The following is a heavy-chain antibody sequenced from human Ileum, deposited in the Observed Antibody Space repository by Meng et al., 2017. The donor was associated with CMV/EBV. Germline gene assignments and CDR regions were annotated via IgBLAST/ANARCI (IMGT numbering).Heavy chain of an antibody. CDR1: GFSHTNNVES. J-gene: IGHJ5*02. V-gene: IGHV2-5*02. Sequence: TLKESGPLLVKPTQTLTLTCTFSGFSHTNNVESVGWIREPPGKALEWLALIHGGGGKQYSPSLQSRLTATRDTSKNQVVLTMTNMDPVDTATYYCVHRYSSSSGQVSWGQGTLVTVSS. CDR2: IHGGGGK. D-gene: IGHD6-6*01. CDR3: VHRYSSSSGQVS.